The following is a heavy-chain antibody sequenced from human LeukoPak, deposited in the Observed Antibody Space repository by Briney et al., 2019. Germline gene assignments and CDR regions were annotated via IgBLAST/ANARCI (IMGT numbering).Heavy chain of an antibody. CDR3: ARDQPMGSTFDP. V-gene: IGHV1-69*13. CDR2: IIPIFGTA. D-gene: IGHD1-14*01. CDR1: GGTFSSYA. Sequence: SVKVSCKASGGTFSSYAISWVRQAPGQGLEWMGGIIPIFGTANYAQKFQGRVTITADESTSTAYMELSSLRSEDTAVYYCARDQPMGSTFDPWGQGTLVTVSS. J-gene: IGHJ5*02.